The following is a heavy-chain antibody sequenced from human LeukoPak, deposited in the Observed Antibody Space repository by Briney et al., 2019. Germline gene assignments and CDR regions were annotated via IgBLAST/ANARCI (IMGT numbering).Heavy chain of an antibody. V-gene: IGHV1-46*02. CDR3: AKDRPSGGGSYPAFDY. J-gene: IGHJ4*02. CDR2: INPSGGST. D-gene: IGHD1-26*01. Sequence: ASVKVSCKASGYTFNNHYMYWVRQAPGQGLEWMGVINPSGGSTSYAQKFQGRVTMTRDTSTRTVYMEVNSLRAEDTAVYYCAKDRPSGGGSYPAFDYWGQGTLVTVSS. CDR1: GYTFNNHY.